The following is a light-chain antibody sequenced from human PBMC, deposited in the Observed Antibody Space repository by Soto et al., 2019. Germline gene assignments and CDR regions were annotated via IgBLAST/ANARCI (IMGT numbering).Light chain of an antibody. CDR1: TSNIGNNF. J-gene: IGLJ2*01. V-gene: IGLV1-51*01. CDR3: GTWDYSLTAFV. Sequence: QSVLTQPPSVSASPGETVTISCTGRTSNIGNNFVSWYRQFQGTAPQLLIHDNNKRPSGIPERFSGAKGGSSATLGITGLQTGDEAVYYCGTWDYSLTAFVFGGGTKLTVL. CDR2: DNN.